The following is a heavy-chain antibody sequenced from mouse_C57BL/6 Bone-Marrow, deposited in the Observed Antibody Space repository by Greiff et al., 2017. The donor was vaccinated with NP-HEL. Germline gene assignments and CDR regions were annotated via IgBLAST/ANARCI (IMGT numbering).Heavy chain of an antibody. Sequence: QVQLQQSGAELARPGASVKLSCKASGYTFTSYGISWVKQRTGQGLEWIGEIYPRSGNTYYNEKFKGKATLTADKSSSTAYMQLSSLTSEDSAVYFCATHPYWYFDVWGTGTTVTVSS. CDR1: GYTFTSYG. CDR2: IYPRSGNT. V-gene: IGHV1-81*01. J-gene: IGHJ1*03. CDR3: ATHPYWYFDV.